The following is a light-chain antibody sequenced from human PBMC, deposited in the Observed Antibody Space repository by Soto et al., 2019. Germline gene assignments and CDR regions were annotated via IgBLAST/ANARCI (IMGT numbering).Light chain of an antibody. V-gene: IGLV2-14*01. Sequence: QSALTQPASVSGSPGQSITISCTGSSSDVGGYDYVSWYQHQPGKAPKLMIYEVASRPSGVSNRFSGSKSGNTASLTIAGLRAKDEGDYYCSSHSSSNTLVVFGGGTKVTVL. J-gene: IGLJ3*02. CDR1: SSDVGGYDY. CDR2: EVA. CDR3: SSHSSSNTLVV.